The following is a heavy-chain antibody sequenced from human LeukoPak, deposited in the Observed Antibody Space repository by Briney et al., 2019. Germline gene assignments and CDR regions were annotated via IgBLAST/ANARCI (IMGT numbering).Heavy chain of an antibody. V-gene: IGHV4-39*01. Sequence: LETLSLTCTVSGGSISSSGYYWGWIRQPPGKGLEWIGNIYYSGSTYYNPSLKSRVTISVDTSKNQFSLKLSSVTAADTAVYYCARQYSDILTGYHRGELYWYFDLWGRGTLVTVSS. CDR3: ARQYSDILTGYHRGELYWYFDL. D-gene: IGHD3-9*01. CDR1: GGSISSSGYY. J-gene: IGHJ2*01. CDR2: IYYSGST.